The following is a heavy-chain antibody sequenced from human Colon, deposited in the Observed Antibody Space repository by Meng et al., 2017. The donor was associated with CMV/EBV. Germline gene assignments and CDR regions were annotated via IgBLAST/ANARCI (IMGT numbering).Heavy chain of an antibody. CDR3: ARSYYYYSSGYFDC. V-gene: IGHV3-53*01. J-gene: IGHJ4*02. CDR2: IYTGGST. D-gene: IGHD3-22*01. CDR1: GFTVSNNY. Sequence: GGSLRLSCAASGFTVSNNYMSWVRQAPGKGLEWVSTIYTGGSTYYADSVKGRFTISRDNSKNTLYLQMNSLRAEDTAVYYCARSYYYYSSGYFDCWGQGTLVTVSS.